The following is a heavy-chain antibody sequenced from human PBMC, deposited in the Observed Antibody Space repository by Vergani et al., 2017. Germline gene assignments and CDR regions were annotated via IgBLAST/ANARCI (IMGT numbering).Heavy chain of an antibody. CDR3: ARHSTVEWLVKLGWIDP. D-gene: IGHD6-19*01. CDR2: IYYSGST. CDR1: GASIRSSNYY. V-gene: IGHV4-39*01. Sequence: QLQLQESGPGLVKPSATLSLTCSVSGASIRSSNYYWGWIRQPPGKGLEWIASIYYSGSTYYNPSLKSRVTISVDTSKNQFSLKLRSVTAADTPVYFCARHSTVEWLVKLGWIDPWGQGILVTVSS. J-gene: IGHJ5*02.